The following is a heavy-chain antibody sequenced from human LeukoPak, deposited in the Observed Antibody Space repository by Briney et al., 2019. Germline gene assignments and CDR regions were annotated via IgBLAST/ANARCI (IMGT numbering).Heavy chain of an antibody. J-gene: IGHJ5*02. CDR1: GGSISSGGYY. V-gene: IGHV4-31*03. D-gene: IGHD3-10*01. Sequence: SQTLSLTCTVSGGSISSGGYYWSWIRQHPGKGLEWIGYIYYSGPTYYNPSLKSRVTISVDTSKNQFSLKLSSATAADTAVYYCARGSGTSTWNWFDPWGQGTLVTVSS. CDR3: ARGSGTSTWNWFDP. CDR2: IYYSGPT.